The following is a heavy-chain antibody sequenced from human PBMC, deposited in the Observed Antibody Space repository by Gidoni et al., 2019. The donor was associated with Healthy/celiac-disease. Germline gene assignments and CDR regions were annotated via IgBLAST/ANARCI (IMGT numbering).Heavy chain of an antibody. V-gene: IGHV3-23*01. J-gene: IGHJ6*02. Sequence: EVQLWESGGGLVQPGGSLRLSCAASGFTFSSYAMSWVRQAQGKGLEWVAAISGSGGSTYYADSVKGRFTISRDNSKNTLYLQMNSLRAEDTAVYYCARCTTGTTFPPYGMDVWGQGTTVTVSS. CDR2: ISGSGGST. D-gene: IGHD1-1*01. CDR3: ARCTTGTTFPPYGMDV. CDR1: GFTFSSYA.